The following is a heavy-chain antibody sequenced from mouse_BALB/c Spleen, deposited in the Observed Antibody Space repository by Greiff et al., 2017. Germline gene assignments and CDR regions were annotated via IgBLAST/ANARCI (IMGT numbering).Heavy chain of an antibody. CDR3: ASNGYYGSSYGFAY. CDR1: GFSLTGYG. V-gene: IGHV2-2*02. D-gene: IGHD1-1*01. Sequence: QVQLQQSGPGLVQPSQSLSITCTVSGFSLTGYGVHWVRQSPGKGLEWLGVIWSGGSTDYNAAFISRLSISKDNSKSQVFFKMNSLQANDTAIYYCASNGYYGSSYGFAYWGQGTLVTVSA. J-gene: IGHJ3*01. CDR2: IWSGGST.